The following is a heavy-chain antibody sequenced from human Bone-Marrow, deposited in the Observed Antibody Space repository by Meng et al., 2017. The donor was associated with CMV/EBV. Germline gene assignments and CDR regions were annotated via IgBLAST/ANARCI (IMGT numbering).Heavy chain of an antibody. Sequence: CSASEFTFSVNGEHWFRQAQVKGLEWLAFIPYDGSNEYYADSVKGRFTISRNNSKNTLYLQMNSLRAEDTAVYYCAKGGGYSYGTLVNWGQGTLVTVSS. J-gene: IGHJ4*02. CDR3: AKGGGYSYGTLVN. V-gene: IGHV3-30*18. CDR2: IPYDGSNE. CDR1: EFTFSVNG. D-gene: IGHD5-18*01.